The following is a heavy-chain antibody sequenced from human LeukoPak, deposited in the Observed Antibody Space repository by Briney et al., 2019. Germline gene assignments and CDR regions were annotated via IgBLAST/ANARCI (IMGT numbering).Heavy chain of an antibody. CDR2: IYYGGST. J-gene: IGHJ4*02. V-gene: IGHV4-39*07. Sequence: SETLSLTCAVSGGSIGSGHYYWGWIRQPPGKGLEWIVSIYYGGSTYYNPSLKTRVTMSVYTSKNQFSLKLSSVTAADTAVYFCARDTDFWSGYPGHWGQGTLVTVSS. D-gene: IGHD3-3*01. CDR3: ARDTDFWSGYPGH. CDR1: GGSIGSGHYY.